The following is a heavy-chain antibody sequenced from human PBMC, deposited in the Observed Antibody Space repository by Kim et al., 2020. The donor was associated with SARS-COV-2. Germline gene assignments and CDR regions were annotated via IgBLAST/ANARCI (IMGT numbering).Heavy chain of an antibody. D-gene: IGHD3-22*01. V-gene: IGHV1-69*13. CDR2: IIPIFGTA. CDR1: GGTFSSYA. Sequence: SVKVSCKASGGTFSSYAISWVRQAPGQGLEWMGGIIPIFGTANYAQKFQGRVTITADESTSTAYMELSSLRSEDTAVYYCARGAEGAVVADNWFDPWGQGTLVTVSS. CDR3: ARGAEGAVVADNWFDP. J-gene: IGHJ5*02.